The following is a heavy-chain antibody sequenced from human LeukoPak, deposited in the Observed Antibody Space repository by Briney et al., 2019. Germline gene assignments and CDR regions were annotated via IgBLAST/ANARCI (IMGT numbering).Heavy chain of an antibody. CDR2: IYHTGTT. V-gene: IGHV4-59*08. Sequence: SETLSLTCTVSGGSIRTYYWSWIRQPPGKGLEWIGYIYHTGTTDYNPSLKSRVTISVDTSKNQFSLKLSSVTAADTAVYYCARLIMVRGVIIPPDHWGQGTLVTVSS. CDR1: GGSIRTYY. D-gene: IGHD3-10*01. J-gene: IGHJ1*01. CDR3: ARLIMVRGVIIPPDH.